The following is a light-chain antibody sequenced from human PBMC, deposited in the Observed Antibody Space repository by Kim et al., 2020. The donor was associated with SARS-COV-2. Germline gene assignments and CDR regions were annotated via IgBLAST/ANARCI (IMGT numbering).Light chain of an antibody. V-gene: IGKV3-20*01. J-gene: IGKJ2*01. CDR2: GAS. Sequence: SLSPGERATPSCRASQSISNIYLAWYQQKPGQAPRLLIHGASSRATGIPDRVSGSGSGTEFTLTISRLEPEDFAVYYCHQYGSSYTFGQGTKLEI. CDR1: QSISNIY. CDR3: HQYGSSYT.